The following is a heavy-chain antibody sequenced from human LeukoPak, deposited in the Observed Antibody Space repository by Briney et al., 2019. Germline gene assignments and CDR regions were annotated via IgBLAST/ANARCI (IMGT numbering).Heavy chain of an antibody. Sequence: GGSVRLPFAPCGFTFIPYAMHWVRQAPGRGLDDVSAISSNGGSTYYANSVKGRFTISRDNSKNTLYLQMGSLRAEDMAVYYCARGGMATIKVSDYWGQGTLVTVSS. CDR3: ARGGMATIKVSDY. CDR1: GFTFIPYA. J-gene: IGHJ4*02. CDR2: ISSNGGST. V-gene: IGHV3-64*01. D-gene: IGHD5-24*01.